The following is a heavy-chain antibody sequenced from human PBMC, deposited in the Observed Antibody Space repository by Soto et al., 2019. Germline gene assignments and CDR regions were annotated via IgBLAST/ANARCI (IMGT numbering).Heavy chain of an antibody. V-gene: IGHV1-8*01. CDR3: ASTXAVGFGELLYDYMDV. D-gene: IGHD3-10*01. CDR1: GYTCTSYD. CDR2: MNPNSGNT. Sequence: ASGKVSCKASGYTCTSYDINWVRQATGQGLEWMGWMNPNSGNTGYAQKFQGRVTMTRNTSISTAYMELSSLRSEDTAVYYCASTXAVGFGELLYDYMDVWGKGTTVTVSS. J-gene: IGHJ6*03.